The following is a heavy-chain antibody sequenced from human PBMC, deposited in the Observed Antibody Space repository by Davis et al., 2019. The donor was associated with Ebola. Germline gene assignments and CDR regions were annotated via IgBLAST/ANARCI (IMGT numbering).Heavy chain of an antibody. CDR3: ARGRGDTVRWFDP. J-gene: IGHJ5*02. V-gene: IGHV3-48*03. Sequence: GESLKISCTASGFTFGDYAMSWVRQAPGKGLEWVSYISSSGSTIYYADSVKGRFTISRDNAKNSLYLQMNSLRAEDTAVYYCARGRGDTVRWFDPWGQGTLVTVSS. CDR1: GFTFGDYA. CDR2: ISSSGSTI. D-gene: IGHD3-16*01.